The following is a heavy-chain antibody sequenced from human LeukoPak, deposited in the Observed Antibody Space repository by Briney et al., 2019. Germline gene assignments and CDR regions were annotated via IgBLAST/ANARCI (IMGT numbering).Heavy chain of an antibody. J-gene: IGHJ4*02. CDR1: GDSISSSGYY. CDR2: INFRGTT. CDR3: ARFRGVVSSSLLDF. D-gene: IGHD3-10*01. V-gene: IGHV4-39*01. Sequence: PSETLSLTCIVSGDSISSSGYYWGWIRQPPGKGLEWIGIINFRGTTYYNPSLMSRVTISVDTSKNQFPLKLPSVTAADTALYYCARFRGVVSSSLLDFWGQGTLVTVSS.